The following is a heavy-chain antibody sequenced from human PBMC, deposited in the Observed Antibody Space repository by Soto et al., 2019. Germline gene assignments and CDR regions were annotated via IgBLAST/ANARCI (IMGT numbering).Heavy chain of an antibody. CDR3: ARAGVWFGSRLDY. CDR1: GGSISNYY. CDR2: ISNSGKT. J-gene: IGHJ4*02. D-gene: IGHD3-10*01. V-gene: IGHV4-59*01. Sequence: PSETLALTCTVSGGSISNYYWSWIRQPPEKGLEWIAYISNSGKTNYNPSLKSRVTISIDSSKNQFSLNMNSMTAADTAVYYCARAGVWFGSRLDYGGQGIVVTVPS.